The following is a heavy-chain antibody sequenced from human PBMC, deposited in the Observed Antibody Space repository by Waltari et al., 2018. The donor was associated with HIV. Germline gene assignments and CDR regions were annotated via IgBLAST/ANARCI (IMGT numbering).Heavy chain of an antibody. Sequence: QLQLQESGPGLVKPSETLSLTCTVSGGSISSSSYYWGWIRQPPGKGLEWIGSIYYSGSTYYNPSLKSRVTISVDTSKNQFSLKLSSVTAADTAVYYCARHLKIAARVIGINWFDPWGQGTLVTVSS. CDR3: ARHLKIAARVIGINWFDP. CDR1: GGSISSSSYY. J-gene: IGHJ5*02. V-gene: IGHV4-39*01. D-gene: IGHD6-6*01. CDR2: IYYSGST.